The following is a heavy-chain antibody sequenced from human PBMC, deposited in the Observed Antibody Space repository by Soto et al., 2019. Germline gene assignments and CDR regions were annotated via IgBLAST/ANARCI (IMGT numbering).Heavy chain of an antibody. CDR3: AKGSASGSPYYFDY. J-gene: IGHJ4*01. Sequence: HPGGSLRLSCAASGFTFNNYAMSWVRQAPGKGLEWVSAITGSGGDTYHADSVKGRFTISRDNSKNTLYLQMNTLRAEDTAVYYCAKGSASGSPYYFDYWGHGTLVTVSS. CDR2: ITGSGGDT. CDR1: GFTFNNYA. V-gene: IGHV3-23*01. D-gene: IGHD6-25*01.